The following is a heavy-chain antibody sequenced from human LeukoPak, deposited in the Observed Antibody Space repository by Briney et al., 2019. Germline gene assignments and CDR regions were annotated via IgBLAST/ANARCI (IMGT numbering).Heavy chain of an antibody. CDR1: GYSFTSYW. J-gene: IGHJ5*02. CDR2: IYPGDSDT. D-gene: IGHD3-22*01. Sequence: GESLKISCKGSGYSFTSYWIGWVRQMPGKGLEWIGIIYPGDSDTRYSPSFQGQVTISADKSISTASLQWSSLKASDTAMYYCARLRLNYYDSSGYFYVNWFDPWGQGTLVTVSS. V-gene: IGHV5-51*01. CDR3: ARLRLNYYDSSGYFYVNWFDP.